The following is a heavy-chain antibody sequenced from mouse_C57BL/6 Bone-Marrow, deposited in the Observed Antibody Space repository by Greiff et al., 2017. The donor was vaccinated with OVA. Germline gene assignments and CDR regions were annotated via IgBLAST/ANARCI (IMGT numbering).Heavy chain of an antibody. Sequence: QVHVKQPGAELVRPGSSVKLSCKASGYTFTSYWMHWVKQRPIQGLEWIGNIDPSDSDTHYNQKFKDKATLTVDKSSSTAYMQLSSLTSEDSAVYYCARCYYGTFDYWGQGTTLTVSS. CDR2: IDPSDSDT. CDR1: GYTFTSYW. V-gene: IGHV1-52*01. D-gene: IGHD1-1*01. CDR3: ARCYYGTFDY. J-gene: IGHJ2*01.